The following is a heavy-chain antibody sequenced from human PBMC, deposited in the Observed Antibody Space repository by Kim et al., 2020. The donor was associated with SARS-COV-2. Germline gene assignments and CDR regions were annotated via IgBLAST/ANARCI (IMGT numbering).Heavy chain of an antibody. J-gene: IGHJ6*02. V-gene: IGHV4-39*01. CDR3: ARSREYQLLYPNYYGMDV. D-gene: IGHD2-2*02. Sequence: KRRVPISVDTSKNQFSLKLSSVTAADTAVYYCARSREYQLLYPNYYGMDVWGQGTTVTVSS.